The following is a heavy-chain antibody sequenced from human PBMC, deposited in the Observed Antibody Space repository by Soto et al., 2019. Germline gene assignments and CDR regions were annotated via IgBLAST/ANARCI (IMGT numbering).Heavy chain of an antibody. CDR2: VYYTGST. V-gene: IGHV4-59*01. D-gene: IGHD6-6*01. CDR1: GGSISIYY. Sequence: SETLSLTCSIFGGSISIYYWTWIRQPPGKGLEWIGNVYYTGSTNYSPSLKSRVTISIDTSKNQSSLQLTSVTAADTAMYYCTTRPSSVGWFDPWGQGALVTVSS. J-gene: IGHJ5*02. CDR3: TTRPSSVGWFDP.